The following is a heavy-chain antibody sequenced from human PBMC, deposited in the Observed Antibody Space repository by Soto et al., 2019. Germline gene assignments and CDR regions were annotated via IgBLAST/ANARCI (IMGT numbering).Heavy chain of an antibody. J-gene: IGHJ2*01. V-gene: IGHV4-39*01. CDR3: ARHERGYCSSTRCPKDWYFDL. Sequence: QLQLQESGPGLVKPSETLSLTCTVSGGSISSSSYYWGWIRQPPGKGLEWIGSIYYSGSTYYNPSLKSRVTISVDTSKNQFSLKLSSVTAADTAVYYCARHERGYCSSTRCPKDWYFDLWGRGTLVTVSS. CDR1: GGSISSSSYY. D-gene: IGHD2-2*01. CDR2: IYYSGST.